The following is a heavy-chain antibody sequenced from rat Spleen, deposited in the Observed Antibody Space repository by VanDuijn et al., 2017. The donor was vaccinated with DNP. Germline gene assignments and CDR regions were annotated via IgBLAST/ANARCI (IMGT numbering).Heavy chain of an antibody. J-gene: IGHJ2*01. CDR1: GFTFSHYG. Sequence: EVQLVESGGGLVQPGRSLKLSCAASGFTFSHYGMAWVRRAPTKGLEWVASITNGGNNTYYRDSVKGRFTISRDNAKSTLYLQMDSLRSEDTATYYCTIDPTWGPPLDYWGQGVMVTVSS. CDR2: ITNGGNNT. CDR3: TIDPTWGPPLDY. D-gene: IGHD1-4*01. V-gene: IGHV5S13*01.